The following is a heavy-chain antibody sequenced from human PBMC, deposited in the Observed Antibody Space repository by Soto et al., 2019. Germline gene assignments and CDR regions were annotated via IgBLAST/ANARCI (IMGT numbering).Heavy chain of an antibody. CDR1: GFIFDDYA. CDR3: VKDRNPTGWCTES. Sequence: PGGYLRLSCEASGFIFDDYAMHWVRQLPGKGLDWISTISWNGGVIDYAESVQGRFTISRDNGKNSLFLQMNSLKTEDTALYYCVKDRNPTGWCTESWGQGTMVTVS. CDR2: ISWNGGVI. V-gene: IGHV3-9*01. J-gene: IGHJ4*02. D-gene: IGHD2-8*02.